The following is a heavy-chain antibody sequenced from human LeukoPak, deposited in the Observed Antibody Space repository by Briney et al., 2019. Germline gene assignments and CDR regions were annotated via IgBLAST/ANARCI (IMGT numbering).Heavy chain of an antibody. CDR1: GYSISSGCY. V-gene: IGHV4-38-2*02. J-gene: IGHJ5*02. CDR2: IYHSGST. Sequence: KPSETLSLTCTVSGYSISSGCYWGWIRQPPGKGLEWIGSIYHSGSTYYNPSLKSRVTISVDTSKNQFSLKLSSVTAADTAVYYCARWVAEQQRYNWFDPWGQGTLVTVSS. D-gene: IGHD6-13*01. CDR3: ARWVAEQQRYNWFDP.